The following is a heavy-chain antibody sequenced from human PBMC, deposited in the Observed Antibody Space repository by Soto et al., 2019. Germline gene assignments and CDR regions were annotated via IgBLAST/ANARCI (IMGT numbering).Heavy chain of an antibody. J-gene: IGHJ4*02. Sequence: QVQLVQSGAEEKKPGASVKVSCKASGYTFTGYAMHWVRQAPGQRLEWMGWINAGNGNTKYSQKFKRRVTITSDTTGMTSYMELSSLRSEETAVYYCARAVAVPANFDYWGQGTLVTVSS. D-gene: IGHD6-19*01. CDR3: ARAVAVPANFDY. V-gene: IGHV1-3*05. CDR1: GYTFTGYA. CDR2: INAGNGNT.